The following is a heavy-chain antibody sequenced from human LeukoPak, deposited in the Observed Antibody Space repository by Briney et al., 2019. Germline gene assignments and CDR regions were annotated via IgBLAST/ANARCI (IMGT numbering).Heavy chain of an antibody. J-gene: IGHJ6*03. CDR2: INPNSGGT. D-gene: IGHD3-3*01. CDR1: GYTFTGYY. Sequence: GASVKVSCKASGYTFTGYYMHWARQAPGQGLEWMGWINPNSGGTNYAQKFQGRVTMTRDTSISTAYMELSRLRSDDTAVYYCARDGDPVYYYYYMDVWGKGTTVTISS. V-gene: IGHV1-2*02. CDR3: ARDGDPVYYYYYMDV.